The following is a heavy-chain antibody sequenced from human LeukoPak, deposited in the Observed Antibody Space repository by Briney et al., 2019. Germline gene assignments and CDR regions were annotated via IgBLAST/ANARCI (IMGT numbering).Heavy chain of an antibody. V-gene: IGHV3-33*01. Sequence: GGSLRLSCAASGFSFRTYGMHWGRQAPGKGLDWVAVIWYDGSTEFYADSVKGRFTISRDNSNNTLYLQMNSLRAEGTAVYSCARDGGYYYYGMDVWGQGTTVTVSS. J-gene: IGHJ6*02. CDR2: IWYDGSTE. CDR1: GFSFRTYG. CDR3: ARDGGYYYYGMDV.